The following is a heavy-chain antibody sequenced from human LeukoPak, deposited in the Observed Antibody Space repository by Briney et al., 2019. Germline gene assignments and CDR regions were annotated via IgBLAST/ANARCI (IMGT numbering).Heavy chain of an antibody. D-gene: IGHD3-10*01. V-gene: IGHV3-33*01. CDR3: ARGTHYYGSGSYYGANLGSFDI. CDR1: GFTFSSYG. Sequence: GSSLRLSCAASGFTFSSYGMHWVRQAPGKGLEWVAVIWYDGSNKYYADSVKGRFTISTDNSKNTLSLQMNRLRAEDTAVSYCARGTHYYGSGSYYGANLGSFDIWGQGTMVTVSS. CDR2: IWYDGSNK. J-gene: IGHJ3*02.